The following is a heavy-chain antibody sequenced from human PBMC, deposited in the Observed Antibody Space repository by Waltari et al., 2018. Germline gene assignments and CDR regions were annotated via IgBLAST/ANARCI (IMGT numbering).Heavy chain of an antibody. Sequence: EVQLLESGGGLVQPGGSLRLSCAASGFTFSSYAMSWVRQAPGKGLEWVSAIRGRGGSTYYADAVKGRFTISRDNSKNTLYLQMNSLRAEDTAVYYCAKDLMTGTTSNFDYWGQGTLVTVSS. CDR1: GFTFSSYA. CDR2: IRGRGGST. D-gene: IGHD1-7*01. CDR3: AKDLMTGTTSNFDY. V-gene: IGHV3-23*01. J-gene: IGHJ4*02.